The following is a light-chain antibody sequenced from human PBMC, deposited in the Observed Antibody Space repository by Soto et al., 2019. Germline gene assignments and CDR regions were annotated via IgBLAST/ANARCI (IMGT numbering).Light chain of an antibody. Sequence: QMTQSPSSQSASVGEKIIITCRASRDVGSDVSWYQQKPGQAPKLLIYAASNLYTGVPSRFSGSRSGTEFTLTISDLQPDDFATYYCQQYQSDTWTFGQGTKVDIK. J-gene: IGKJ1*01. V-gene: IGKV1-17*02. CDR1: RDVGSD. CDR2: AAS. CDR3: QQYQSDTWT.